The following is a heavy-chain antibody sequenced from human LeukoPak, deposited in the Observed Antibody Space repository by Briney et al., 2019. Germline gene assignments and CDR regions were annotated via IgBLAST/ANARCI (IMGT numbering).Heavy chain of an antibody. D-gene: IGHD1-1*01. Sequence: GGSQRLSCASSGFTFSSYGMHWVRQAPGKGLEWVTFIRYDGSNKYYADSVKGRFTISRDNSKNTLYLQMNSLRAEDTAVYYCARVLENLFAFDIWGQGTMVTVSS. CDR3: ARVLENLFAFDI. CDR2: IRYDGSNK. CDR1: GFTFSSYG. V-gene: IGHV3-30*02. J-gene: IGHJ3*02.